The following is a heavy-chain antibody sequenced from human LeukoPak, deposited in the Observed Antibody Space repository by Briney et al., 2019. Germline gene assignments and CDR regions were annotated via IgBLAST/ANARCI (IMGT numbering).Heavy chain of an antibody. J-gene: IGHJ5*02. D-gene: IGHD5-12*01. CDR2: IRSSSET. Sequence: GGSLRLSCAASGFIFSQYSMNWIRQAPGKGLEWVSHIRSSSETFYADSVKGRFTISRDNARNSLYLQMNNLRGEDTAIYYCARDAGNSGYGCDLWGQGTLVTVSS. V-gene: IGHV3-48*01. CDR3: ARDAGNSGYGCDL. CDR1: GFIFSQYS.